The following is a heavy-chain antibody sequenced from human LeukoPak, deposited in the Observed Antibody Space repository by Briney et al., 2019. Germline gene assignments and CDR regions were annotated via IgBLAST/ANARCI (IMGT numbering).Heavy chain of an antibody. Sequence: ASVKVSCKASGGTFSSYAISWVRQAPGQGLEWMGRIIPILGIANYAQKFQGRVTITADKSTSTAYMELSSLRSEDTAVYYCAREGDRSNYDFWSGYYSNWFDRWGQGTLVTVSS. D-gene: IGHD3-3*01. J-gene: IGHJ5*02. CDR2: IIPILGIA. CDR1: GGTFSSYA. CDR3: AREGDRSNYDFWSGYYSNWFDR. V-gene: IGHV1-69*04.